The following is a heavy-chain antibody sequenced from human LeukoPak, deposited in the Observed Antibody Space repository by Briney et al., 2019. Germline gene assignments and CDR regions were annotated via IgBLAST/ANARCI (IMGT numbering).Heavy chain of an antibody. CDR1: GGSISSGGQS. CDR3: ARRYSYGFYYFDY. V-gene: IGHV4-30-2*01. Sequence: SQTLSLTCAVSGGSISSGGQSWSWMRQPPGKGLEWVGYIYHSGNTYYNPSLKGRVTISVDRSKNQFSLRVNSVTAADTAVYFCARRYSYGFYYFDYWGQGTLVTVSS. D-gene: IGHD5-18*01. J-gene: IGHJ4*02. CDR2: IYHSGNT.